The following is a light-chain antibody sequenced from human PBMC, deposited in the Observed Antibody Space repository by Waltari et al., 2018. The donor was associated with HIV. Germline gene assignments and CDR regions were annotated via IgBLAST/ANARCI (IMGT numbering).Light chain of an antibody. CDR1: QDISNY. V-gene: IGKV1-33*01. CDR2: DAS. Sequence: DIQMTQSPSSLSASVGDRVTITCQASQDISNYLNWYQQKPGKAPKLLIYDASNLETGVPSRVSGSGSGTDFTFTISSLQPEDIATYYCQQYDNLPLTFGGGTKVEIK. CDR3: QQYDNLPLT. J-gene: IGKJ4*01.